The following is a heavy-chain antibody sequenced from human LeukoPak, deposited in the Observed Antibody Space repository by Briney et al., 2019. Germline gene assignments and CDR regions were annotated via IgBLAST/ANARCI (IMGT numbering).Heavy chain of an antibody. CDR2: INSDGSST. V-gene: IGHV3-74*01. J-gene: IGHJ5*02. CDR1: GFTFSSYW. Sequence: GGSLRLSCAASGFTFSSYWMHWVRQAPGKGLVWVSRINSDGSSTSYADSVKGRFTISRDNAKNTLYLQMNSLRDEDTAVYYCARDPTARDPQYDFWSGYAYNWFDPWGQGTLVTVSS. CDR3: ARDPTARDPQYDFWSGYAYNWFDP. D-gene: IGHD3-3*01.